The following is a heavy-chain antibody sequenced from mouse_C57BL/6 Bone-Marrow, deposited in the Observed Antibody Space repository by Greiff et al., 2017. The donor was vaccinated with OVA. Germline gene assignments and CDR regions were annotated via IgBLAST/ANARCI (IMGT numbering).Heavy chain of an antibody. V-gene: IGHV1-26*01. J-gene: IGHJ1*03. D-gene: IGHD2-3*01. CDR3: ARWRGYSYWYFDV. CDR2: INPNNGGT. Sequence: EVQLQQSGPELVKPGASVKISCKASGYTFTDYYMNWVKQSHGKSLEWIGDINPNNGGTSYNQKFKGKATLTVDKSSSTAYMELRSLTSEDSAVYYCARWRGYSYWYFDVWGTGTTVTVSS. CDR1: GYTFTDYY.